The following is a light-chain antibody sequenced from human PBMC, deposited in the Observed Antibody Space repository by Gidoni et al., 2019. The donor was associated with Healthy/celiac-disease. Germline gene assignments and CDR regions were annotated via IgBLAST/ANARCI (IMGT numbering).Light chain of an antibody. Sequence: DIQMTQSPSSLSASVGDRVTITCRASQSISSYLNWYQQKPGKAPKLLIYAASSLQSGVPSRFSGSGSGTDFTRTSSSLQPEDVATYYCQQSYSTRWTFXQXTKVESK. J-gene: IGKJ1*01. V-gene: IGKV1-39*01. CDR2: AAS. CDR3: QQSYSTRWT. CDR1: QSISSY.